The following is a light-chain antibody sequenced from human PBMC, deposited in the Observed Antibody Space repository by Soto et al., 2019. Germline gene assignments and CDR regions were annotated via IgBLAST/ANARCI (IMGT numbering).Light chain of an antibody. CDR1: QSVSSSF. Sequence: EIVLTQSPGTLSLSPGERATHSCRASQSVSSSFLAWYQHKPGQAPRLLIYGASSRAAGIPDRFSGSGSGTDFTLTISRLEPEDFAVYYCQQYGNSPSTFGQGTKLEIE. CDR3: QQYGNSPST. V-gene: IGKV3-20*01. J-gene: IGKJ2*02. CDR2: GAS.